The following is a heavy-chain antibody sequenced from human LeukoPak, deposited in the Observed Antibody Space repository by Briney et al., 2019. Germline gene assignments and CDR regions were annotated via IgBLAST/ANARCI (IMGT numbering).Heavy chain of an antibody. CDR3: AKDPRSWSYSGWFDS. J-gene: IGHJ5*01. CDR2: MNPNSGNT. V-gene: IGHV1-8*03. CDR1: GYTFTSYD. Sequence: ASVKVSCKASGYTFTSYDINWVRQATGQGLEWMGWMNPNSGNTGYAQKFQGRVTITRNTSISTAYMELSSLRSEDTAVYYCAKDPRSWSYSGWFDSWGQGALATVSS. D-gene: IGHD3-10*01.